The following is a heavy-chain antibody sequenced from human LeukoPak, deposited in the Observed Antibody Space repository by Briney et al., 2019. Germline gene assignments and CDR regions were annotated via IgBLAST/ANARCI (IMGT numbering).Heavy chain of an antibody. D-gene: IGHD1-1*01. J-gene: IGHJ3*02. CDR1: GGTFSSYA. CDR2: IIPIFGTA. V-gene: IGHV1-69*13. CDR3: ARSLRTGAPNDAAFDS. Sequence: SVKVSCKASGGTFSSYAISWVRQAPGQGLEWMGGIIPIFGTANYAQKFQGRVTITADESTSTAYMELSSLRSEDTAVYYCARSLRTGAPNDAAFDSGGQGTMVTVSA.